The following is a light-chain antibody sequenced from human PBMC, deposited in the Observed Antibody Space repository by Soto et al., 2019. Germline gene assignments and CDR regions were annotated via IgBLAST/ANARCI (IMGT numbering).Light chain of an antibody. CDR1: SIDIAPYNY. CDR2: EVS. CDR3: SSYTSSTNYV. V-gene: IGLV2-14*01. Sequence: QSVLTQPASVSGSPGQSLTISCTGTSIDIAPYNYVSWYQQHPGKAPKLIIYEVSYRPSGISNRFSGSKSGYTASLTISGLQAEDEADYYCSSYTSSTNYVFGTGTKLTVL. J-gene: IGLJ1*01.